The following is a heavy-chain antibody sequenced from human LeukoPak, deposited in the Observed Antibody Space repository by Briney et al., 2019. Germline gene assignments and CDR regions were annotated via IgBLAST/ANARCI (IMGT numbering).Heavy chain of an antibody. D-gene: IGHD2-21*01. CDR1: RFTFSTYG. V-gene: IGHV3-30*02. Sequence: PGGSLRLSCAASRFTFSTYGMHWVRQAPGKGLEWVAFIRSDGSDKYYVDSVKGRFTISRDNSKNTPYLEMNSLRPEDSAMYYCVVESAIGHWGQGTLVTVSS. CDR2: IRSDGSDK. J-gene: IGHJ4*02. CDR3: VVESAIGH.